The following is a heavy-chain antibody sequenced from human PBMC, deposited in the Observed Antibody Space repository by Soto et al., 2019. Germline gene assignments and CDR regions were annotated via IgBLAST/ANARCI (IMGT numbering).Heavy chain of an antibody. V-gene: IGHV3-48*02. J-gene: IGHJ5*02. D-gene: IGHD3-3*01. CDR3: ARVIWSGHLTSDL. CDR1: GFTFSSNS. Sequence: EVQVVESGGGLVQPGGSLRLSCAASGFTFSSNSMNWVRQAPGKGLEWISYISSSSSTIYAEAVKGRFTISRDNAKNSLDLQMNSLRDEDTAVYYCARVIWSGHLTSDLWGQGTLVTVSS. CDR2: ISSSSSTI.